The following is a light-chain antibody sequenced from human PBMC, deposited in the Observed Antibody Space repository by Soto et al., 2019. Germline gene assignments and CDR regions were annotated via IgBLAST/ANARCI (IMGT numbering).Light chain of an antibody. CDR2: LNSDGSH. CDR3: QTWVTGIHI. V-gene: IGLV4-69*01. Sequence: QLVLTQSPSASASLGASVKLTCTLSSGHSNYAIAWHQQQPEKGPRFLMKLNSDGSHSKGDGIPDRFSGSSSGAERYLTISTLQSEDEADYYCQTWVTGIHIFGGGTKATV. J-gene: IGLJ2*01. CDR1: SGHSNYA.